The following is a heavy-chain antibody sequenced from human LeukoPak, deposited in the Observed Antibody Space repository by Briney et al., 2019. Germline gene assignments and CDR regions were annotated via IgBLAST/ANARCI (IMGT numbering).Heavy chain of an antibody. V-gene: IGHV3-30*18. Sequence: RGSLRLSCAASGFTFSSYGMHWVRQAPGKGLEWVALLTYDGTNNHYGDSVKGRFTISRDKSKNTLFQQMNSLRAEDTAVYYCAKASIAAAGGYFQHWGQGTLVTVSS. D-gene: IGHD6-13*01. J-gene: IGHJ1*01. CDR2: LTYDGTNN. CDR1: GFTFSSYG. CDR3: AKASIAAAGGYFQH.